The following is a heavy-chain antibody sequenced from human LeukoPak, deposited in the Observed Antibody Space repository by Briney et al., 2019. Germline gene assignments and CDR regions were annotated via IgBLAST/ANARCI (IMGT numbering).Heavy chain of an antibody. CDR2: IKSKTEGGTT. J-gene: IGHJ4*02. V-gene: IGHV3-15*07. Sequence: GGFLRLSCAASGFTFNNAWMNWVRQGPGKGLEWVGRIKSKTEGGTTDYAAPVKGRLTISRDDSKNTLYLQMNSLKTEDTAVYYCTTVSRLVRYYFDCWGQGTLVTVSS. D-gene: IGHD6-19*01. CDR1: GFTFNNAW. CDR3: TTVSRLVRYYFDC.